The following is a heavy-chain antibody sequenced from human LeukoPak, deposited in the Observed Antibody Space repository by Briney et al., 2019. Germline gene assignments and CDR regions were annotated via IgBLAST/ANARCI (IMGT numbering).Heavy chain of an antibody. CDR3: ATDANCRRNSCYRGPGYYYGLDI. J-gene: IGHJ6*02. V-gene: IGHV3-21*01. Sequence: GGSLRLSCAASGFTFGDYAMHWVRQAPGKGLEWVSSISSSSSYIYYADSVKGRFTISRDNAKNSLYLQMNSLRTEDTAVYYSATDANCRRNSCYRGPGYYYGLDIWGQGTKVTGS. CDR2: ISSSSSYI. CDR1: GFTFGDYA. D-gene: IGHD2-2*02.